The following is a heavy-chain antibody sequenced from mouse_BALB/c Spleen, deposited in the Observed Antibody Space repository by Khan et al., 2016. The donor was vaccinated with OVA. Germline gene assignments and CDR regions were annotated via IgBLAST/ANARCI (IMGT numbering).Heavy chain of an antibody. D-gene: IGHD2-10*01. CDR3: ARQPYYHYYIMDY. V-gene: IGHV2-6-1*01. J-gene: IGHJ4*01. CDR1: GFSLTNYG. Sequence: VQLQESGPGLVAPSQSLSITCTISGFSLTNYGVHWVRQPPGKGLEWLGVIWSDGRTTYNSALKSRLSISKDNSKSQVFLKMNSLQTDDTAMYYCARQPYYHYYIMDYWGQGTSVTVSS. CDR2: IWSDGRT.